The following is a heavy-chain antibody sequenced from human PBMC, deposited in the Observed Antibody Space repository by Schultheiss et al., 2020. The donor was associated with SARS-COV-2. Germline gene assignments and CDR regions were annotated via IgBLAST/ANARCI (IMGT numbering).Heavy chain of an antibody. CDR3: AGTPGYDILTGYSFDY. J-gene: IGHJ4*02. V-gene: IGHV4-61*10. CDR2: IYYSGST. D-gene: IGHD3-9*01. CDR1: GGSISSGSYY. Sequence: SETLSLTCTVSGGSISSGSYYWSWIRQPAGKGLEWIGYIYYSGSTNYNPSLKSRVTISVDTSKNQFSLKLSSVTAADTAVYYCAGTPGYDILTGYSFDYWGQGTLVTVSS.